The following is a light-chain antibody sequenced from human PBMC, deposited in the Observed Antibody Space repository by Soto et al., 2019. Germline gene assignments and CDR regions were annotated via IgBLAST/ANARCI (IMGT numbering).Light chain of an antibody. V-gene: IGKV3-20*01. J-gene: IGKJ1*01. CDR2: GAS. CDR3: QQYGSSIT. Sequence: IVLTQSPGNLSLSPGERATLSCRASQSVSSSYLAWYQQKPGQAPRLLIYGASSRATGIPDRFSGSGSGTDFTLTISRLEPEDFAVYYCQQYGSSITFGQGTKVDIK. CDR1: QSVSSSY.